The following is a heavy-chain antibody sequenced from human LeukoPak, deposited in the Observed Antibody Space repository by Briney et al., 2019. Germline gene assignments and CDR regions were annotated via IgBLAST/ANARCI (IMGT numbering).Heavy chain of an antibody. D-gene: IGHD3-10*01. CDR2: IYYSGST. CDR1: GGSISSYY. V-gene: IGHV4-59*01. Sequence: SETLSLTCTVSGGSISSYYWSWIRQPPGKGLEWIGYIYYSGSTNYNPSLKSRVTISVDTSKNQFSLKLSSVTAADTAVYYCASIGGVDYWGQGTLVTVSS. J-gene: IGHJ4*02. CDR3: ASIGGVDY.